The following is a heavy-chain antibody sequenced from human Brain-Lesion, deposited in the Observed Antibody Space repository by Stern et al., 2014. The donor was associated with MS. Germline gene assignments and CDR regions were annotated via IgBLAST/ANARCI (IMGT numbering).Heavy chain of an antibody. CDR2: IRSKVYGGAA. J-gene: IGHJ4*02. D-gene: IGHD4-17*01. Sequence: DQLAESGGGLIEPGRSLRLSCTASGFSFGDYAINWIRQAPGKGLEWVGFIRSKVYGGAAEYAASVKGRFTISRDDSKSIAYLQVNGLKTEDTAVYYCTRDRLDYGYSYFDYWGQGTLVTVSS. CDR3: TRDRLDYGYSYFDY. V-gene: IGHV3-49*03. CDR1: GFSFGDYA.